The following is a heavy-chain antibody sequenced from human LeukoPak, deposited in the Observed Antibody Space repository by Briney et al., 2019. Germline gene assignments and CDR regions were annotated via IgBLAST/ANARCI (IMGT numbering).Heavy chain of an antibody. V-gene: IGHV1-24*01. CDR2: FDPEEDEK. J-gene: IGHJ4*02. D-gene: IGHD6-13*01. Sequence: ASVTVSCKVSGYTLTELAMHWVRQAPGKGLEWMGGFDPEEDEKIYAQKFQGRVTMTEDTSTDTAYMELSSLRSEDTAVYYCARDERTGIAAAGHASYWGQGTLVTVSS. CDR3: ARDERTGIAAAGHASY. CDR1: GYTLTELA.